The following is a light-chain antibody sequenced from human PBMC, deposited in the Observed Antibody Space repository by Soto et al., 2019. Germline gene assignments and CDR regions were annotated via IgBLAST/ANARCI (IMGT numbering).Light chain of an antibody. V-gene: IGKV3-20*01. Sequence: EIVLTQSPGTLSLSPGERATLSCRASQSVSSGYLAWYQQKPGQAPRLLMSGASSRATGISDRFTGSGSGTDFTLTISRLEPEDFAGYYCQQYGSSPPMYTFGQGTKLEIK. CDR3: QQYGSSPPMYT. J-gene: IGKJ2*01. CDR1: QSVSSGY. CDR2: GAS.